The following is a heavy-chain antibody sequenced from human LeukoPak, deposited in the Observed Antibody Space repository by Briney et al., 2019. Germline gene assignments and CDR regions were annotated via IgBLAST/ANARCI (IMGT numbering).Heavy chain of an antibody. CDR2: IDNSRGST. V-gene: IGHV1-46*01. CDR3: ASNYYSAGSYGIDT. Sequence: ASVRAACKASGYTFTSYYMHWVRQAPGQGLERMGIIDNSRGSTSSTQKFQGRITMTRDTSTRTVYMELRSLRYDDTAVYYCASNYYSAGSYGIDTWGERALVTVSS. CDR1: GYTFTSYY. D-gene: IGHD3-10*01. J-gene: IGHJ5*02.